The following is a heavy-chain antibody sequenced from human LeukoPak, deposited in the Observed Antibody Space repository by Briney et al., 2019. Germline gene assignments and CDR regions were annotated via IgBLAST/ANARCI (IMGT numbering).Heavy chain of an antibody. J-gene: IGHJ3*02. CDR3: ARETTMITFGGVIVNSAFDI. CDR2: IWYDGSNK. D-gene: IGHD3-16*02. CDR1: GFTFSSYG. Sequence: PGGSLRLSCAASGFTFSSYGMHWVRQAPGKGLEWVAVIWYDGSNKYYADSVKGRFTISRDNSKNTLYLQMNSLRAEDTAVYYCARETTMITFGGVIVNSAFDIWGQGTMVTVSS. V-gene: IGHV3-33*01.